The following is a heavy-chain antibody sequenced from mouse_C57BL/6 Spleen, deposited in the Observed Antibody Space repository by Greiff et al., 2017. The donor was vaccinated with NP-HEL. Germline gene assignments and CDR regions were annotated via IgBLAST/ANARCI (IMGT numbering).Heavy chain of an antibody. Sequence: VKLMESGAELARPGASVKMSCKASGYTFTSYTMHWVKQRPGQGLEWIGYINPSSGYTKYNQKFKDKATLTADKSSSTAYMQLSSLTSEDSAVYYCARKLSSPYAMDYWGQGTSVTVSS. CDR3: ARKLSSPYAMDY. J-gene: IGHJ4*01. CDR1: GYTFTSYT. CDR2: INPSSGYT. D-gene: IGHD1-1*01. V-gene: IGHV1-4*01.